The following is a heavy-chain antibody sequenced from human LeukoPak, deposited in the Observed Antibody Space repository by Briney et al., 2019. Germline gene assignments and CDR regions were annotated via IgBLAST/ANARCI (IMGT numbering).Heavy chain of an antibody. J-gene: IGHJ6*03. CDR2: ISGSGDNT. CDR3: AKMKGHPLPKYYMDV. Sequence: GGSLRLSCAASGFTFSGFAMSWVRRTPRKGLEWVSGISGSGDNTLYADSVKGRFTISRDNSKNTLYLEMNSLRAEDTAIYYCAKMKGHPLPKYYMDVWGQGTTVTV. CDR1: GFTFSGFA. V-gene: IGHV3-23*01.